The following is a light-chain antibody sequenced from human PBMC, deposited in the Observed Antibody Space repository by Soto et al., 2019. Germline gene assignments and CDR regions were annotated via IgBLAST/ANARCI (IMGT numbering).Light chain of an antibody. Sequence: QSVLTQSPSASASLGASVKRTCTLSSGHSSYAIAWHQQQPEKGPRYLMKLNSDGSHSKGDGIPDRFSGSSSGAERYLTISSLQSEDEADYYCQTWGTGIGVFGGGTKVTVL. CDR3: QTWGTGIGV. V-gene: IGLV4-69*01. CDR2: LNSDGSH. J-gene: IGLJ3*02. CDR1: SGHSSYA.